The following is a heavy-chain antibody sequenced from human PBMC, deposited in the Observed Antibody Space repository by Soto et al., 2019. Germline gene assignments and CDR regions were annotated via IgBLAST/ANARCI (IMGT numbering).Heavy chain of an antibody. D-gene: IGHD3-9*01. J-gene: IGHJ6*02. CDR3: ARGLREVRYFDWVYGMDV. CDR2: MNPNSGNT. CDR1: GYTFTSYD. Sequence: GASVKVSCKASGYTFTSYDINWVRQATGQGLEWMGWMNPNSGNTGYAQKFQGRVTMTRNTSISTAYMELSSLRSEDTAVYYCARGLREVRYFDWVYGMDVWGQGTTVTGSS. V-gene: IGHV1-8*01.